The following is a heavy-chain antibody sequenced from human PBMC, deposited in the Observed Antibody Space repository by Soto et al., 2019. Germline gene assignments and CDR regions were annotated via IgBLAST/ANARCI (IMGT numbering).Heavy chain of an antibody. CDR3: ASPKIAFYNWLDP. V-gene: IGHV4-30-4*01. D-gene: IGHD3-3*02. Sequence: SETLSLTCTVSGGSISSGDYYWSWIRQPPGKGLEWIGYIYYTGSTYYNPSLKSRVTISVDTSKNQFSLKLRSVTAADTAVYYCASPKIAFYNWLDPWGQGTLVTVSS. CDR1: GGSISSGDYY. CDR2: IYYTGST. J-gene: IGHJ5*02.